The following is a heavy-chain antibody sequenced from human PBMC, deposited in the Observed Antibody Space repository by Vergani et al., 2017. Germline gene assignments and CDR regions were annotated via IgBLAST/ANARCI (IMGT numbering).Heavy chain of an antibody. Sequence: VQLQESGPGLVKPLGTLSLTCTVSGDSISSSNWWSWVRQPPGKGLEWVSSISGNNDDVYYADSVKGRFTISRDNAKNSLYLDMSSLRAEDTAVYYCVRDVRVSRTWGQGTLVAVSS. CDR3: VRDVRVSRT. J-gene: IGHJ3*01. CDR1: GDSISSSNW. V-gene: IGHV3-21*01. CDR2: ISGNNDDV.